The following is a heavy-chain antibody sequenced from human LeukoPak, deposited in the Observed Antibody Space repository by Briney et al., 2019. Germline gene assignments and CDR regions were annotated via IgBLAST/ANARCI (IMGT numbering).Heavy chain of an antibody. CDR1: GGSISSYY. Sequence: SETLSLTCTVSGGSISSYYWSWIRQPPGKGLEWIGYIYYSRSTNYNPSLKSRVTISVDTSKNQFSLKLSSVTAADTAVYYCARDRLVIVGATTRYYGMDVWGQGTTVTVSS. V-gene: IGHV4-59*01. D-gene: IGHD1-26*01. CDR3: ARDRLVIVGATTRYYGMDV. CDR2: IYYSRST. J-gene: IGHJ6*02.